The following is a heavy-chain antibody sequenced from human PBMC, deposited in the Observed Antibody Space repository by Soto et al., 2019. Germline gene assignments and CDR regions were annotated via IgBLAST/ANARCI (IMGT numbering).Heavy chain of an antibody. D-gene: IGHD3-3*01. CDR1: GFSFSTHA. J-gene: IGHJ5*02. Sequence: GGSLRLSCTASGFSFSTHAMSWVRQAPGKGLEWVSSISSGGTTTFYAASVEGRFTISRDKSKNTLYLQMNSLRADDTAVYYCARPESFITIFGVVIPLRGWFDPWGQGTLVTVSS. V-gene: IGHV3-23*01. CDR2: ISSGGTTT. CDR3: ARPESFITIFGVVIPLRGWFDP.